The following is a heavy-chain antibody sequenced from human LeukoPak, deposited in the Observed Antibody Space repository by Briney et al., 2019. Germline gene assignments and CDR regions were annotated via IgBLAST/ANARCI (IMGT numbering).Heavy chain of an antibody. V-gene: IGHV3-21*01. Sequence: GGSLRLSCAASGFTFSSYWMSWVRQAPGKGLEWVSSISSSSSYIYYADSVKGRFTISRDNAKNSLYLQMNSLRAEDTAVYYCARDDGDAFDIWGQGTMVTVSS. J-gene: IGHJ3*02. CDR1: GFTFSSYW. CDR2: ISSSSSYI. CDR3: ARDDGDAFDI.